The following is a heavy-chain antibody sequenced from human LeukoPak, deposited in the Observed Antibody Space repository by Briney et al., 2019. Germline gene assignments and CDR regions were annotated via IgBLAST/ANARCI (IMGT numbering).Heavy chain of an antibody. V-gene: IGHV1-18*01. CDR1: GYTFTSYG. Sequence: ASVKVSYKASGYTFTSYGISWVRRAPGQGLEWRGWISAYNGNTNYAQKLQGRVTMTTDTSTSTAYMELSSLRSEDTAVYYCARDQVPSGSGSSSFDPWRQGTLVTVSS. J-gene: IGHJ5*02. CDR2: ISAYNGNT. D-gene: IGHD3-10*01. CDR3: ARDQVPSGSGSSSFDP.